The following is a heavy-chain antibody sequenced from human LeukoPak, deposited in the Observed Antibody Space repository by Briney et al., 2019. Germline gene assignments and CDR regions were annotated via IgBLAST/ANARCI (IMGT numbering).Heavy chain of an antibody. CDR1: GGTFSSYA. D-gene: IGHD5-18*01. CDR2: VIPIFGTA. CDR3: AGQRRRGYSYGFFDY. J-gene: IGHJ4*02. Sequence: SAKVSCKASGGTFSSYAISWVRQVPGQGLEWMGGVIPIFGTANYAQKFQGRVTITADESTSTAYMELSSLRSEDTAVYYCAGQRRRGYSYGFFDYWGQGTLVTVSS. V-gene: IGHV1-69*01.